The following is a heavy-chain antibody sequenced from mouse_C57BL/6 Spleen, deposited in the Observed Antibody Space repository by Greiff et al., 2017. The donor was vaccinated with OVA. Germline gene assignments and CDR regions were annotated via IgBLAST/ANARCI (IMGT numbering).Heavy chain of an antibody. D-gene: IGHD1-1*01. CDR1: GFSLTSYG. Sequence: VQVVESGPGLVQPSQSLSITCTVSGFSLTSYGVHWVRQSPGKGLEWLGVIWSGGSTDYNAAFISRLSISKDNSKSQVFFKMNSLQADDTAIYYCARNANYYGSSYTWFAYWGQGTLVTVSA. CDR3: ARNANYYGSSYTWFAY. V-gene: IGHV2-2*01. CDR2: IWSGGST. J-gene: IGHJ3*01.